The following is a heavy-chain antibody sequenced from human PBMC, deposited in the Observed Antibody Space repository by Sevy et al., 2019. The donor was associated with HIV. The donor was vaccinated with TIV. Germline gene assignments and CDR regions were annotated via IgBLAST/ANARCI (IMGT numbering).Heavy chain of an antibody. D-gene: IGHD2-15*01. CDR1: GFAFSDYA. CDR2: ISWNSGAI. CDR3: GRAQGYCVINSCFGGSINAFDI. Sequence: GGSLRLSCAASGFAFSDYAMHWVRQVPGKGLEWVSGISWNSGAIGYADSVKGRFTISRNNAKNSLHLQINSLRVEDTALYYCGRAQGYCVINSCFGGSINAFDIWGQGTMVTVSS. V-gene: IGHV3-9*01. J-gene: IGHJ3*02.